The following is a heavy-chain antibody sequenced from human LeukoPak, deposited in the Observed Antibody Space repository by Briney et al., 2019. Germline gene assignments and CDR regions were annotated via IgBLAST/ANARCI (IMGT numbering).Heavy chain of an antibody. CDR2: IKQDGSEK. CDR1: GFTFSSYW. V-gene: IGHV3-7*03. Sequence: GGSLRLSCAASGFTFSSYWMSWVRQAPGKGLEWVANIKQDGSEKYYVDSVKGRFTISRDNAKNSLCLQMNSLRAEDTAVYYCARDLEGAGYTEDYWGQGTLVTVSS. D-gene: IGHD1-1*01. J-gene: IGHJ4*02. CDR3: ARDLEGAGYTEDY.